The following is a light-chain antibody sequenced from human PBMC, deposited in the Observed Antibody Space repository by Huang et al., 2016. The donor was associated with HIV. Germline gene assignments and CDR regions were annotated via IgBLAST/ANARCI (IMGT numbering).Light chain of an antibody. CDR3: QQYNNWPLT. CDR1: QSVKTN. CDR2: GAS. Sequence: EVVMTQSPASLSVSPGDRATLSCWAGQSVKTNLAWYQQQPGQAPRLRSFGASTRATGVPARFSGSGSGTDFTLTISSLQSEDFAVYYCQQYNNWPLTFGGGTRVEIK. V-gene: IGKV3-15*01. J-gene: IGKJ4*01.